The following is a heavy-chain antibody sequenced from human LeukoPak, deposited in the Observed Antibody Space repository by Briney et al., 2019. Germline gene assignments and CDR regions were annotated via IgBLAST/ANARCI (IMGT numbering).Heavy chain of an antibody. CDR1: GGSISSSSYY. V-gene: IGHV4-39*01. D-gene: IGHD3-22*01. J-gene: IGHJ5*02. CDR2: IYYSGST. Sequence: SETLSLTCTVSGGSISSSSYYWGWIRQPPGKGLEWIGSIYYSGSTYYNPSLKSQVTISVDTSKHQFSLKLSSVTAADTAVYYCARLAAAYYYDSSARSGWFDPWGEGTPVTVSS. CDR3: ARLAAAYYYDSSARSGWFDP.